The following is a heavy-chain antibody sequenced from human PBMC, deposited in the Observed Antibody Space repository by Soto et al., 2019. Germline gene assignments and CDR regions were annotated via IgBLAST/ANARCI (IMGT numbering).Heavy chain of an antibody. CDR1: GGSFSGYY. D-gene: IGHD1-7*01. CDR3: AGTTSLQWYYMDV. CDR2: INHSGST. V-gene: IGHV4-34*01. J-gene: IGHJ6*03. Sequence: PAETLSLTCAVYGGSFSGYYWSWIRQPPGKGLEWIGEINHSGSTNYNPSLKSRVNPDTSKNQFSLHLNSVTPEDTAVYYCAGTTSLQWYYMDVWDKGTTVTVSS.